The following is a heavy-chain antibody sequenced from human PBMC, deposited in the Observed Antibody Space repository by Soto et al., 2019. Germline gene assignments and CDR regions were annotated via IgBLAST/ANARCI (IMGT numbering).Heavy chain of an antibody. V-gene: IGHV1-69*13. D-gene: IGHD2-2*02. Sequence: GASVKVSCKASGGTFSIETITCVRQSPLQWLEWMGGIIPITDTANYAQNFQGRVTITADESTSTVYMELSSLRSEDTAVYYCATLVPAPIKLFPRLGWFDPWGQGTLVTVSS. J-gene: IGHJ5*02. CDR2: IIPITDTA. CDR3: ATLVPAPIKLFPRLGWFDP. CDR1: GGTFSIET.